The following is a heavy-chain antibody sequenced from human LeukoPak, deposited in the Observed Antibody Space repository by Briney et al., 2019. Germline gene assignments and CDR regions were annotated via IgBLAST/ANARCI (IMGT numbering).Heavy chain of an antibody. CDR3: ARPGRGSYTPFDY. D-gene: IGHD1-26*01. V-gene: IGHV1-46*01. CDR1: GYTFTNYY. Sequence: ASVKVSCKASGYTFTNYYIHWVRQAPGQGLERMGIINPSSDTTSYAQKFQGRVTMTRDTSTTTVYMELSSLRSEDTAVYYCARPGRGSYTPFDYWGQGTLVTVSS. CDR2: INPSSDTT. J-gene: IGHJ4*02.